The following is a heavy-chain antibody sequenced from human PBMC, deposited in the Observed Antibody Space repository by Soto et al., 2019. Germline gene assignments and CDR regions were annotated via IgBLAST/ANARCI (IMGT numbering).Heavy chain of an antibody. Sequence: LRLSCATSGLTFSNYAMSWVRQAPGGGLEWVSSMSGSSSTTYYADAVKGRFTISRDRSKNTLYLQMSSLRAEDTALYYCAKNQERELPRVIDFWGQGTLVTVSS. V-gene: IGHV3-23*01. D-gene: IGHD1-7*01. CDR2: MSGSSSTT. CDR3: AKNQERELPRVIDF. J-gene: IGHJ4*02. CDR1: GLTFSNYA.